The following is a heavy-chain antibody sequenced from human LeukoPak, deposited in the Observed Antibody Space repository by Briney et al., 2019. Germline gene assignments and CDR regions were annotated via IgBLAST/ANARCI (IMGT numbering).Heavy chain of an antibody. J-gene: IGHJ5*02. CDR1: GGSFSGYY. CDR2: INHSGST. Sequence: PSETLSLTCAVYGGSFSGYYWSWIRQPPGKGLEWIGEINHSGSTNYNPSLKSRVTISVDTSKNQFSLKLSSVTAADTAVYYCAREYSSSWYGPEVFDPWGQGTQVTVSS. V-gene: IGHV4-34*01. D-gene: IGHD6-13*01. CDR3: AREYSSSWYGPEVFDP.